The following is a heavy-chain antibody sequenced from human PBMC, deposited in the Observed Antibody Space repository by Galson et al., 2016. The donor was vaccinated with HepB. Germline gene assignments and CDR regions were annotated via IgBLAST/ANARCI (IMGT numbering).Heavy chain of an antibody. D-gene: IGHD4/OR15-4a*01. J-gene: IGHJ4*02. CDR3: ARLDGADTYWPDF. Sequence: SETLSLTCTVSGVSINSPSYFWGWLRQAPGKRPEWIATTYYTGRKDYNPSLNSRVTISADTSQNQLSVTLRSVTAADSAKYYCARLDGADTYWPDFWGQGILVTVSA. V-gene: IGHV4-39*01. CDR1: GVSINSPSYF. CDR2: TYYTGRK.